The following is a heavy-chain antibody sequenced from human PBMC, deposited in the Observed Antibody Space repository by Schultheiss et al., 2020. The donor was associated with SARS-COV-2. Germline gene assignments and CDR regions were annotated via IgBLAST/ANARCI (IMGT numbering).Heavy chain of an antibody. CDR1: GFTFDDYA. J-gene: IGHJ4*02. CDR2: ISWNSGSI. D-gene: IGHD4-17*01. V-gene: IGHV3-9*01. Sequence: SLKISCAASGFTFDDYAMHWVRQAPGKGLEWVSRISWNSGSIGYADSVKGRFTISRDNAKNTLYLQMNSLRAEDTALYYCARATTVTVSFDYWGQGTLVTVSS. CDR3: ARATTVTVSFDY.